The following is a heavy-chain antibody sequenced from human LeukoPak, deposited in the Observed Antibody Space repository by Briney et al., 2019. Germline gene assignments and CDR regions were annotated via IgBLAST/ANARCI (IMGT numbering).Heavy chain of an antibody. CDR3: ARELGGSYSAIDY. Sequence: VASVKVSCKASGYTFTDYYMHWVRQAPGQGLEWMGWINPNSGGTNYAQKFQGRVTMTRDTSISTAYMELSRLRSDDTAVYYCARELGGSYSAIDYWGQGTLVTVSS. D-gene: IGHD1-26*01. CDR1: GYTFTDYY. V-gene: IGHV1-2*02. CDR2: INPNSGGT. J-gene: IGHJ4*02.